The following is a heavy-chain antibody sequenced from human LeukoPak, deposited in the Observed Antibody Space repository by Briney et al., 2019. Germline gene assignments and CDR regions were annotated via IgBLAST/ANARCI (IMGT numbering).Heavy chain of an antibody. D-gene: IGHD3-3*01. CDR1: NGSISSYY. Sequence: PSETLSLTCTVSNGSISSYYWSWIRQPPGKGLEWIGYINYSGSTNYNPSLKSRVTISVDTSKNQFSLKLSSVTAADTAVYYCARGVTYYDFWSGYAFDYWGQGTLVTVSS. V-gene: IGHV4-59*01. CDR2: INYSGST. CDR3: ARGVTYYDFWSGYAFDY. J-gene: IGHJ4*02.